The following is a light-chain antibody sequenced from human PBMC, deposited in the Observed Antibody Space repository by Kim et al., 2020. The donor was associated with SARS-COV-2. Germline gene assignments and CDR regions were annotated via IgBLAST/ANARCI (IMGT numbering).Light chain of an antibody. CDR1: QGVSRNF. J-gene: IGKJ2*01. CDR2: GAS. V-gene: IGKV3-20*01. Sequence: SPGERATLSCRASQGVSRNFLAWYQQKPGQAPRLLIFGASTRATGIPDRFSGSGSGTDFTLTINRLEPEDFAVYYCQQYGTSLYTFGQGTKLEI. CDR3: QQYGTSLYT.